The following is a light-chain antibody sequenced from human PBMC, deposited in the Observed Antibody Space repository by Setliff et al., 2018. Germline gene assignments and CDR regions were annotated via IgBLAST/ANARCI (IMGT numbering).Light chain of an antibody. V-gene: IGLV2-14*01. Sequence: LTQPASVSGSPGQSITISCTGTSSDVGGYNYVSWYQQHPGKAPKLMIYDVSNRPSGVSNRFSGSESGNTASLTISGLQAEDEADYYCSSYTSSSTLGVFGTGTKVTVL. CDR3: SSYTSSSTLGV. J-gene: IGLJ1*01. CDR2: DVS. CDR1: SSDVGGYNY.